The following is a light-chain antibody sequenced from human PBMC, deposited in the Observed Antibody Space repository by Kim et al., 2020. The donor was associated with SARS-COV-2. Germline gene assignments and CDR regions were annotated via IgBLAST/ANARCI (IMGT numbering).Light chain of an antibody. CDR1: SSDVGGYNY. CDR2: DVN. CDR3: CSYAGSYTSYV. Sequence: QSVTISCTGTSSDVGGYNYVSWYQHHPGKAPKLMIYDVNKRPSGVPDRFSGSKSGNTASLTISGLQAEDEADYYCCSYAGSYTSYVFGTGTKVTVL. J-gene: IGLJ1*01. V-gene: IGLV2-11*01.